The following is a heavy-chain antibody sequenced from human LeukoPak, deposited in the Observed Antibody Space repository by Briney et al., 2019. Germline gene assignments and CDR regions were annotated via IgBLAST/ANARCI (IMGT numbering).Heavy chain of an antibody. CDR3: GTLLSNGPFDY. J-gene: IGHJ4*02. CDR2: IYPNSGAT. CDR1: GYTLTELS. Sequence: ASVKVSCKVSGYTLTELSMHWVRQAPGQGLEWVGYIYPNSGATKYAQKFQGRVTMTRDTSISTAYMELSGLRSDDTAVYYCGTLLSNGPFDYWGQGSLVTVSS. V-gene: IGHV1-2*02.